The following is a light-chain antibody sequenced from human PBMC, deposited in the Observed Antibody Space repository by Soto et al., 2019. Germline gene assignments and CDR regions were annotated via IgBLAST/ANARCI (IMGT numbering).Light chain of an antibody. CDR1: QSVSSN. V-gene: IGKV3-15*01. J-gene: IGKJ3*01. CDR3: QQYNNWPPPT. CDR2: GAS. Sequence: EIVMTRSPATLSVSPGERATLSCRASQSVSSNLAWYQQKPGQAPRLLIYGASTRATGIPARFSGSGSGTEFTLTISSLQSEDFAVYYCQQYNNWPPPTFGPGTKVDIK.